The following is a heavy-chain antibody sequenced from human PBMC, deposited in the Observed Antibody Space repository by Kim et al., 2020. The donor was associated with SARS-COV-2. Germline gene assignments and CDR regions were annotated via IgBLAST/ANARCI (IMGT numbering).Heavy chain of an antibody. CDR3: AKGLANWNYGGRGAFDI. D-gene: IGHD1-7*01. J-gene: IGHJ3*02. CDR2: ISYDGSNK. CDR1: GFTFSSYG. V-gene: IGHV3-30*18. Sequence: GGSLRLSCAASGFTFSSYGMHWVRQAPGKGLEWVAVISYDGSNKYYADSVKGRFTISRDNSKNTLYLQMNSLRAEDTAVYYCAKGLANWNYGGRGAFDIWGQGTMVTVSS.